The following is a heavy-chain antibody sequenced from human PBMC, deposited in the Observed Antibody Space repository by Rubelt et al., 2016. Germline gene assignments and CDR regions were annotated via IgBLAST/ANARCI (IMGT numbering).Heavy chain of an antibody. J-gene: IGHJ5*02. D-gene: IGHD6-13*01. Sequence: QVTLKESGPVLVKPTETLTLTCTVSGFSLRNARMGVSWIRQPPGKALEWLAHIFSNDEESYSTSLKSRLAISKETSKNQVVLTMTNMDPVDTATYYCAHFDSPGIAAPSWGQGTPVTVSS. V-gene: IGHV2-26*01. CDR3: AHFDSPGIAAPS. CDR1: GFSLRNARMG. CDR2: IFSNDEE.